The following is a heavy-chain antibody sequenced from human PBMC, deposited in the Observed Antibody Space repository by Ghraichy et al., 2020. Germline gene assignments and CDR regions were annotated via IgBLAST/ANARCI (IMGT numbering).Heavy chain of an antibody. CDR2: VTNGGTGT. V-gene: IGHV3-23*01. D-gene: IGHD4/OR15-4a*01. CDR3: AKGRGATVRWYFDL. Sequence: GGSLRLSCAASGFTFSNYAMIWVRLAPGKGLELVSTVTNGGTGTYYADSVRGRFTISRDNSKNTLYLQMNSLSAEDTALYYCAKGRGATVRWYFDLWGRGTLVTVSS. CDR1: GFTFSNYA. J-gene: IGHJ2*01.